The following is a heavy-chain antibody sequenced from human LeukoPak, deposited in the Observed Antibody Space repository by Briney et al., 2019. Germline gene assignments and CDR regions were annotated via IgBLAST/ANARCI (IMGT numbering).Heavy chain of an antibody. V-gene: IGHV4-31*03. CDR2: IYYSGTA. Sequence: SETLSLTCTVSGGSISSGGYYWSWVRQHPEKGLEWIGYIYYSGTAYYNPSLKSRVTISVDTSKNQFSLKLSSVTAADTAVYYCARLKGAAGTDYWGQGTLVTVSS. CDR3: ARLKGAAGTDY. D-gene: IGHD6-13*01. CDR1: GGSISSGGYY. J-gene: IGHJ4*02.